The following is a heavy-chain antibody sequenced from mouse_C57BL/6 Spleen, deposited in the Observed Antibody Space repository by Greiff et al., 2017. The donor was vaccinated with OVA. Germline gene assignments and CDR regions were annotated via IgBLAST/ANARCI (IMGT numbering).Heavy chain of an antibody. CDR1: GYTFTSYW. Sequence: QVQLQQPGAELVMPGASVKLSCKASGYTFTSYWMHWVKQRPGQGLEWIGEIDPSDSYTNYNQKFKGKSTLTVDKSSSKAYMQLSSLTSEDSAVYYCARSGGSSVFDYWGQGTTLTVSS. D-gene: IGHD1-1*01. CDR2: IDPSDSYT. V-gene: IGHV1-69*01. CDR3: ARSGGSSVFDY. J-gene: IGHJ2*01.